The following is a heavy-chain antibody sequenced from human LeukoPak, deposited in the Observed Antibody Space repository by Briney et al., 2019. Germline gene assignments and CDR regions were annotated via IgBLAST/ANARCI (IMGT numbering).Heavy chain of an antibody. CDR2: IIPIFGTA. CDR3: ARGSCSSTSCYYYYYYGMDV. Sequence: SVKVSCKASGGTFSSFAISWVRQAPGQGLEWMGGIIPIFGTANYAQKFQGRVTITADESTSTAYMELSSLRSEDTAVYYCARGSCSSTSCYYYYYYGMDVWGQGTTITVSS. V-gene: IGHV1-69*13. CDR1: GGTFSSFA. D-gene: IGHD2-2*01. J-gene: IGHJ6*02.